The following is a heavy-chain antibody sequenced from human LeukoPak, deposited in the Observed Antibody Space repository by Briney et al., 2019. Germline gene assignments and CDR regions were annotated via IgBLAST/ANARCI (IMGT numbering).Heavy chain of an antibody. V-gene: IGHV3-64*01. J-gene: IGHJ3*02. Sequence: GGSLRLSCAASGFTFSNSYMHCVRQAPGKGLEYVSSISSNGGRTYYANSVNGRFTISRDNDKNTLFLQLGSLRPEDMAVYYCARDWVGGWAFDIWGQATMLAVSS. CDR1: GFTFSNSY. CDR2: ISSNGGRT. CDR3: ARDWVGGWAFDI. D-gene: IGHD3-16*01.